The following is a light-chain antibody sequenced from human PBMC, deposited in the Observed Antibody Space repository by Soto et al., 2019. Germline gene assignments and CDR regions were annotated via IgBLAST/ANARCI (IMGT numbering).Light chain of an antibody. CDR1: SSDVGGYNY. CDR3: NSYTSKSTGV. Sequence: QSVLTQPASVSGSPGQSITISCTGTSSDVGGYNYVSWYQQHPGKAPKLIIYEVSNRPSGVSNRFSGSKSGNTASLTISGLQAAEEADYYCNSYTSKSTGVFGTGTKGTVL. V-gene: IGLV2-14*01. J-gene: IGLJ1*01. CDR2: EVS.